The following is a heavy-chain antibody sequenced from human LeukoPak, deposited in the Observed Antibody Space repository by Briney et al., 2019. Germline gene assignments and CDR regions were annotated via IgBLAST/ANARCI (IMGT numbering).Heavy chain of an antibody. V-gene: IGHV3-7*01. CDR2: IKEDGSDI. J-gene: IGHJ2*01. Sequence: GGSLRLSCAASGFTFSSYWMGWDRQAPGKGLEWVADIKEDGSDIYSVDSVKGRFTISRDNAKNSLYLQMNSLRAEDTAVYYCARDTYRFFDLWGRGTLVTVSS. CDR1: GFTFSSYW. CDR3: ARDTYRFFDL.